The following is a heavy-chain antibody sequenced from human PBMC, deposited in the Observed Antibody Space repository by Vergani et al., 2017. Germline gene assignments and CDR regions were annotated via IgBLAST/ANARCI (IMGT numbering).Heavy chain of an antibody. CDR3: ARPPHPLHCYGSGSDYPIRYYGMDV. V-gene: IGHV4-34*01. CDR1: GGSFSGYY. CDR2: IYYSGST. Sequence: QVQLQQWGAGLLKPSETLSLTCAVYGGSFSGYYWGWIRQPPGEGLEWIGSIYYSGSTYSNPALKSRVTISVDTSKTQFSLKLSSVTAADTAVYYCARPPHPLHCYGSGSDYPIRYYGMDVWGQGTTVTVSS. J-gene: IGHJ6*02. D-gene: IGHD3-10*01.